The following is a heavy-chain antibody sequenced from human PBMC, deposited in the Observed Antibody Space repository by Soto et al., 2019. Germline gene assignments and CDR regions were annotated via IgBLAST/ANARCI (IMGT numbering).Heavy chain of an antibody. J-gene: IGHJ4*02. CDR3: ARALGRTMIVVV. D-gene: IGHD3-22*01. V-gene: IGHV6-1*01. Sequence: SPTLSLSCAISGDSASSNSAAWNWIRQSPSRGLEWLGRTYYRSKWYNDYAVSVKSRITINPGTSKNQFSLQLNSVAPEDTAVYYCARALGRTMIVVVWGQGTLVTVSS. CDR1: GDSASSNSAA. CDR2: TYYRSKWYN.